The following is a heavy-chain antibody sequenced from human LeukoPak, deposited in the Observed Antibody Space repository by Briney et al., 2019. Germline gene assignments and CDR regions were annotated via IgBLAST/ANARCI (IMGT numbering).Heavy chain of an antibody. CDR3: ARDWGSGNSYYFDY. Sequence: GGSLRLSCAASGFTFSSYGMHWVRQPPGKGLEWMAVIRSDGSNNYYADSVKGRFTISRDNSKNTLYLQMNSLRAEDTAVYYCARDWGSGNSYYFDYWGQGTLVTVSS. V-gene: IGHV3-33*01. D-gene: IGHD3-10*01. CDR1: GFTFSSYG. J-gene: IGHJ4*02. CDR2: IRSDGSNN.